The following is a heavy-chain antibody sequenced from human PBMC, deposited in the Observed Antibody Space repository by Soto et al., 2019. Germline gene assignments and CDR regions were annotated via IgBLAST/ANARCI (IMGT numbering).Heavy chain of an antibody. CDR2: IYYSGVT. CDR3: ATKPNGLYYFDY. Sequence: SETLSLTCTVSGGSISSYYWSWIRQPPGKGLEWIGYIYYSGVTYYDPSLKSRVTMSVDMSKNQFSLRLSSVTAADTAVYYCATKPNGLYYFDYWGQGALVTVSS. D-gene: IGHD2-8*01. V-gene: IGHV4-59*12. J-gene: IGHJ4*02. CDR1: GGSISSYY.